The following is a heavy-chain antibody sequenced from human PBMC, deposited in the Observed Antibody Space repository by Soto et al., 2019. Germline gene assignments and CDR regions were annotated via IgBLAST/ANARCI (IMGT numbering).Heavy chain of an antibody. Sequence: LRLSCTASGFTFSSYWVTWVRQAPGKGLEWVATIKQDGSEKYYVDSVKGRFTISRDNAEDSGYLQMNSLRGEDTAVYYCARMGGSTYAGALSYWGQGTLVTVSS. CDR2: IKQDGSEK. CDR3: ARMGGSTYAGALSY. CDR1: GFTFSSYW. J-gene: IGHJ4*02. D-gene: IGHD3-10*01. V-gene: IGHV3-7*01.